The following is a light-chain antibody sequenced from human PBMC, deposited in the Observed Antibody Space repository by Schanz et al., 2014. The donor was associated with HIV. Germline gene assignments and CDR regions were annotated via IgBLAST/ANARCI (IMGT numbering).Light chain of an antibody. Sequence: DIQMTQSTSTVSASVGDRVSITCRASQSISSWLAWYQQKPGKAPKVLIYKASNLESGVPSRFSGSGSGTEFTLTISSLQPDDFATYYCQQSNTFPYTFGQGTKLEIK. V-gene: IGKV1-5*03. CDR1: QSISSW. CDR2: KAS. CDR3: QQSNTFPYT. J-gene: IGKJ2*01.